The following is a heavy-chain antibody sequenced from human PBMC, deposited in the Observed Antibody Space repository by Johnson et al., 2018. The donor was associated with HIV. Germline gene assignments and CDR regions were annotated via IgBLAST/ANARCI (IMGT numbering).Heavy chain of an antibody. Sequence: EVQLVESGGGLVQPGGSLRLSCAASGLIFSRSWMHWVRQAPGKGLVWVSRTNSDGSSTTYADSVKGRFTISRDKAKDTLHLQMNSLRAEDTAVYYCAKDRYGGSYPDAFDIWGQGTMVTVSS. CDR2: TNSDGSST. D-gene: IGHD1-26*01. J-gene: IGHJ3*02. CDR1: GLIFSRSW. CDR3: AKDRYGGSYPDAFDI. V-gene: IGHV3-74*01.